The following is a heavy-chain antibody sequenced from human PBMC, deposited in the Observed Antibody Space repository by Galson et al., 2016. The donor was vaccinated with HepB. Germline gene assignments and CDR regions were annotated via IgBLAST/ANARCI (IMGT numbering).Heavy chain of an antibody. CDR3: GKHGGFDY. D-gene: IGHD3-16*01. Sequence: SLRLSCAASGFSFSSSGMSWVRQSPGRGLEWLSGITGSGGATHYADSVRGRFTISGDNSKNTLYLYMNSLRAGGTAVYYCGKHGGFDYWGQGAPVTVSS. CDR2: ITGSGGAT. V-gene: IGHV3-23*01. J-gene: IGHJ4*02. CDR1: GFSFSSSG.